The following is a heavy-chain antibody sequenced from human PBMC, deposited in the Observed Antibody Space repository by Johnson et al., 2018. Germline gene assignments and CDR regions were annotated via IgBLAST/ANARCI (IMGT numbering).Heavy chain of an antibody. D-gene: IGHD6-13*01. V-gene: IGHV3-43*01. CDR3: AKDISRVGIAAAGTVGFQH. Sequence: VQLVQSGGVVVQPGGSXRLSCAASGFTFDDYSMHWVRQAPGKGLEWVSLISWDGGSTYYADSVKGRFTISRDNRKNSLYLQMNSLRTEETALYYCAKDISRVGIAAAGTVGFQHWGQGTLVTVSS. J-gene: IGHJ1*01. CDR2: ISWDGGST. CDR1: GFTFDDYS.